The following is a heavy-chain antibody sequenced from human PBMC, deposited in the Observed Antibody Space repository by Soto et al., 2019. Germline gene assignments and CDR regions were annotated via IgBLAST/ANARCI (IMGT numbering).Heavy chain of an antibody. CDR3: ACSHAGAHITAAVH. Sequence: PSETLSLTCRVSGGSISAYYWSWIRQPAGKGLEWIGYIYYSGITNYNPSLKSRVTISVDTSKTQFSLKLSSVTAADTAVYYCACSHAGAHITAAVHWGQGTLVTVS. CDR1: GGSISAYY. D-gene: IGHD6-13*01. V-gene: IGHV4-59*12. J-gene: IGHJ4*02. CDR2: IYYSGIT.